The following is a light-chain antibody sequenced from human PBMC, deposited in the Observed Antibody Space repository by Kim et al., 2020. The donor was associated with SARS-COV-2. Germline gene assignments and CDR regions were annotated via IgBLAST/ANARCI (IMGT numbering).Light chain of an antibody. Sequence: AAVGDIFTVTCRASQGIHTSLPWNQQKPGRAPNLLIYAASTLQSGVPTRFSGAGSGTEFTLTINSLQPEDFATYYCQQSYSTPRYTFGQETKLEI. J-gene: IGKJ2*01. CDR2: AAS. V-gene: IGKV1-9*01. CDR1: QGIHTS. CDR3: QQSYSTPRYT.